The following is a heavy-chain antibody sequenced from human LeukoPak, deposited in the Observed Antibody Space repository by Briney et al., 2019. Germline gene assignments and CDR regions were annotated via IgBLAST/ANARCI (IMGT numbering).Heavy chain of an antibody. CDR2: IRSKAYGGTT. D-gene: IGHD3-10*01. CDR3: SREYYGSGSYWRGGY. CDR1: GFTFGDYA. J-gene: IGHJ4*02. Sequence: PGGSLRLSCTASGFTFGDYAMSWFRQAPGKGLEWVGFIRSKAYGGTTEYAASVKGRFTISRDDSKSIAYLQMNSLKTEDTAVYYCSREYYGSGSYWRGGYWGQGTLVTVSS. V-gene: IGHV3-49*03.